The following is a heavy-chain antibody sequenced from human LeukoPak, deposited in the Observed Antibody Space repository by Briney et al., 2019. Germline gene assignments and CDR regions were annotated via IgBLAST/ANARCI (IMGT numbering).Heavy chain of an antibody. CDR1: GGSISSGGYY. D-gene: IGHD6-13*01. Sequence: SQTLSLTCTVSGGSISSGGYYWSWIRQHPGKGLEWIGYIYYSGSTNYNPSLKSRVTISVDTSKNQFSLKLSSVTAADTAVYYCARGISSSWYFDYWGQGTLVTVSS. J-gene: IGHJ4*02. CDR3: ARGISSSWYFDY. V-gene: IGHV4-31*03. CDR2: IYYSGST.